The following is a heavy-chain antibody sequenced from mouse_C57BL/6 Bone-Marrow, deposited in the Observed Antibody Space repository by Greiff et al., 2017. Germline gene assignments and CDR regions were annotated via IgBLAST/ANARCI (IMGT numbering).Heavy chain of an antibody. CDR1: GYTFTSYT. V-gene: IGHV1-4*01. D-gene: IGHD1-1*01. CDR3: ARYYGSSDWYFDV. J-gene: IGHJ1*03. CDR2: INPSSGYT. Sequence: VQLVESGAELARPGASVKMSCKASGYTFTSYTMHWVKQRPGQGLEWIGYINPSSGYTKYNQKFKDKATLTADKSSSTAYMQLSSLTSEDSAVYYCARYYGSSDWYFDVWGTGTTVTVSS.